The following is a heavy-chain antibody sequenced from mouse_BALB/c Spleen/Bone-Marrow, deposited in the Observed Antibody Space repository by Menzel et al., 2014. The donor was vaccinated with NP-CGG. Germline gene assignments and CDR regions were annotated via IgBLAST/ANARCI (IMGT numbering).Heavy chain of an antibody. CDR1: GFTFSSYA. V-gene: IGHV5-9-1*01. CDR3: ASTGYFFDY. Sequence: EVKLVESGGGLVKPGGSLKLSCAASGFTFSSYAMSWVRQTPEKRLEWVATISSGGNYTYYPDSVKGRFTTSRDNAKNTLYLQMSSLRSEDTAMYYCASTGYFFDYWGQGTTLTVSS. J-gene: IGHJ2*01. CDR2: ISSGGNYT. D-gene: IGHD4-1*01.